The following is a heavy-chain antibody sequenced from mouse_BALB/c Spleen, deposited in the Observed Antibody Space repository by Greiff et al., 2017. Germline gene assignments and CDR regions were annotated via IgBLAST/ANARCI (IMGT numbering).Heavy chain of an antibody. J-gene: IGHJ3*01. D-gene: IGHD2-14*01. CDR1: GYTFTSYW. V-gene: IGHV1-7*01. Sequence: VQLQQSGAELAKPGASVKMSCKASGYTFTSYWMHWVKQRPGQGLEWIGYINPSTGYTEYNQKFKDKATLTADKSSSTAYMQLSSLTSEDSAVYYCARGDRYDRFAYWGQGTLVTVSA. CDR3: ARGDRYDRFAY. CDR2: INPSTGYT.